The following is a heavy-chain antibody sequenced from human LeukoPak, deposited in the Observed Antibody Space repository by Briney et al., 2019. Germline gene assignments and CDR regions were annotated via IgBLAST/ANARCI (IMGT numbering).Heavy chain of an antibody. CDR3: ARVVGATGSSYY. CDR1: GGSISSDY. D-gene: IGHD1-26*01. V-gene: IGHV4-59*01. J-gene: IGHJ4*02. Sequence: PSETLSLTCTVSGGSISSDYWSWIRQPPGRGLEWIGYIYYIGSTNYNPSLKSRITISVDTSKSHFSLKLSSVTAADTAVYYCARVVGATGSSYYWGQGTLVTVSS. CDR2: IYYIGST.